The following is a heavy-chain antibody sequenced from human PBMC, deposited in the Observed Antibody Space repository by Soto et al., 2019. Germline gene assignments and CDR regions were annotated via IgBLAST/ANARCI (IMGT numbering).Heavy chain of an antibody. J-gene: IGHJ4*02. Sequence: PGGSLRLSCAASGFTFSSYAMSWVRQAPGKGLEWVSAISGSGGSTYYADSVKGRFTISRDNSKNTLYLQMNSLRAEDTAVYYCAKDLLNFDWLPLSFYYRCQRTLVTVS. CDR3: AKDLLNFDWLPLSFYY. D-gene: IGHD3-9*01. V-gene: IGHV3-23*01. CDR2: ISGSGGST. CDR1: GFTFSSYA.